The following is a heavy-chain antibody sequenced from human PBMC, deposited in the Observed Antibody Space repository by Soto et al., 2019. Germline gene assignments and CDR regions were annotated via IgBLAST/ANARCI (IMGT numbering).Heavy chain of an antibody. D-gene: IGHD4-17*01. J-gene: IGHJ5*02. CDR1: GGSISSYY. V-gene: IGHV4-59*01. CDR3: ARDYGDIYNWFDP. CDR2: IYYSGST. Sequence: SETLSLTCTVSGGSISSYYWSWIRQPPGKGLEWIGYIYYSGSTNYNPSLKSRVTISVDTSKNQFSLKLSSVTAADTAVYYCARDYGDIYNWFDPWCQGTLVT.